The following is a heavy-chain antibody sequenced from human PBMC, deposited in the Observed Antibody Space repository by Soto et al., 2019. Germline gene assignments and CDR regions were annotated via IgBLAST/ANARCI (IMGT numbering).Heavy chain of an antibody. Sequence: GGSLRLSCASSVFTFIDYYMSWIRQAPGKGLEWVSYISSTATIIYYADSVKGRFTISRDNAKNSLYLQMNSLRAEDTAVYYCARDLTPRGYDILTGYFNWFDPWGQGTLVTVSS. V-gene: IGHV3-11*01. CDR1: VFTFIDYY. D-gene: IGHD3-9*01. J-gene: IGHJ5*02. CDR2: ISSTATII. CDR3: ARDLTPRGYDILTGYFNWFDP.